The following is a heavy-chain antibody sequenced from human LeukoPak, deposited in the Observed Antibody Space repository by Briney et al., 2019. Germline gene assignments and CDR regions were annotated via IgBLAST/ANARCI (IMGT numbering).Heavy chain of an antibody. V-gene: IGHV3-11*04. Sequence: KPGGSLRLSCAASGFTFSDYYMSWIRQAPGKGLGWVSYISNSGNTIYYADSVKGRFTISRDNAKNSLYLQMNSLRAEDTAVYYCVRDKGVSSAYDYWGQGTLVAVSS. D-gene: IGHD6-25*01. CDR1: GFTFSDYY. J-gene: IGHJ4*02. CDR2: ISNSGNTI. CDR3: VRDKGVSSAYDY.